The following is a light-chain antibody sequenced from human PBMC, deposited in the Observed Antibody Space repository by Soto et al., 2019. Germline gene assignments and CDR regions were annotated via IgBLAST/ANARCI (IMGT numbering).Light chain of an antibody. CDR1: QSVGSY. CDR3: QQRMNGRT. J-gene: IGKJ1*01. CDR2: DAS. Sequence: EIVLTQSPGTLSLAPGERATLSCRASQSVGSYLAWYQQQPGQAPRLLIYDASNRATGISARFSGSGSGTDFTLTITSLEPEDFAVYYCQQRMNGRTFGQGTKVDIK. V-gene: IGKV3-11*01.